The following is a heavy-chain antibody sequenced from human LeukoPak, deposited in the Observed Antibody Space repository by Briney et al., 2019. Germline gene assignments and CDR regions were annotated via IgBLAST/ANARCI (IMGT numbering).Heavy chain of an antibody. CDR2: IYNSGST. J-gene: IGHJ4*02. Sequence: KSSETLSLTCSVSGGSISSSSYYWGWIRQPPGKGLEWIGSIYNSGSTYYNPSLKSRVTVSVERTKNQFSLKLNSVTAADTAVYYCARHVASYDFDYWGQGTLVTVSS. D-gene: IGHD2-21*01. CDR1: GGSISSSSYY. CDR3: ARHVASYDFDY. V-gene: IGHV4-39*01.